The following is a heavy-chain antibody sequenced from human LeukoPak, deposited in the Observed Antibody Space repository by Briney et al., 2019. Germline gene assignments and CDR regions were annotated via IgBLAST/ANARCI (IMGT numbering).Heavy chain of an antibody. Sequence: PGGSLRLSCAASGFTFSSYSMNWVRQAPGKGLEWVSSISSSSYIYYADSVKGRFTISRDNAKNSLYLQMNSLRAEDAAVYYCARRNTGGVYPYYYYYMDVWGKGTTVTVSS. J-gene: IGHJ6*03. CDR1: GFTFSSYS. CDR2: ISSSSYI. CDR3: ARRNTGGVYPYYYYYMDV. D-gene: IGHD2-8*02. V-gene: IGHV3-21*01.